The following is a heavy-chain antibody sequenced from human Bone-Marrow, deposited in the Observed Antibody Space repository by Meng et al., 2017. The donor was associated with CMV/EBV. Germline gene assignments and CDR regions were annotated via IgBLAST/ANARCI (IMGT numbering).Heavy chain of an antibody. CDR1: GGNLSSDT. V-gene: IGHV1-69*04. J-gene: IGHJ5*02. CDR2: SIPILGIA. Sequence: VKGACKAYGGNLSSDTISWVRQAPGQGLEWMGRSIPILGIANDAQKFQGRVTITADKSTSTAYMELSSLRSEDTAVYYCARDRWFDPWGQGTLVTVSS. CDR3: ARDRWFDP.